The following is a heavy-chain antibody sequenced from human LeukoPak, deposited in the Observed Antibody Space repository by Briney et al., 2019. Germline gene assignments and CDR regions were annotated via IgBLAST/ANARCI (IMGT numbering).Heavy chain of an antibody. J-gene: IGHJ2*01. Sequence: PGGSLRLSCAASGFXFSSYWMSWVRQAPGKGLEWVANIKQDGSEKYYVDSVKGRFTISRDNAKNSLYLQMNSLRAEDTAVYYCARALTGSYWYFDLWGRGTLVTVSS. V-gene: IGHV3-7*04. D-gene: IGHD7-27*01. CDR2: IKQDGSEK. CDR3: ARALTGSYWYFDL. CDR1: GFXFSSYW.